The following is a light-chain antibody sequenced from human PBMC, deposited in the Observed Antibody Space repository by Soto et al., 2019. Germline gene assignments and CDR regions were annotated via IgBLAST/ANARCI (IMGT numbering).Light chain of an antibody. Sequence: ELVLTQSPVTLSVSPGEGATLSCRASQSVSSNLAWYQQKPGQAPRLLIYGASTRATGIPARFSGSGSGTEFTLTLSSLQSEDFEVYYCQQYNDWPPITFGQGTRLEIK. J-gene: IGKJ5*01. CDR1: QSVSSN. V-gene: IGKV3-15*01. CDR2: GAS. CDR3: QQYNDWPPIT.